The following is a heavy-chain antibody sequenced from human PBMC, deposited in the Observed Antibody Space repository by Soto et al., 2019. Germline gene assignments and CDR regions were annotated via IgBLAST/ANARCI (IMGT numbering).Heavy chain of an antibody. CDR3: ARVMGSGTVGVFDY. J-gene: IGHJ4*02. V-gene: IGHV2-5*02. Sequence: QITLKESGPTLVKPTQTLTLTCTFSGFSLSSSGVGVGWIRQPPGKALEWLALIYWDNYKQYSPSLKNRFTITKDTSKNQVVLTMTKMEPVDTGTYYCARVMGSGTVGVFDYWGQGTLVTVYS. D-gene: IGHD6-13*01. CDR2: IYWDNYK. CDR1: GFSLSSSGVG.